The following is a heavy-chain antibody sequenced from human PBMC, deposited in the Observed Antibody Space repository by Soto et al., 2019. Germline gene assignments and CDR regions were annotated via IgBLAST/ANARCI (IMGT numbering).Heavy chain of an antibody. CDR2: IYYSGRT. CDR1: GGSISSHP. Sequence: QVQLQESGPGLVKPSETLSLTCTVSGGSISSHPWSWIRQSPGKGLEWIGYIYYSGRTVYNPSLTSRVTMSLKPSKTQFSLKLTSVTATDTAVYYCAGDIPSGSYRFDYWGQGALVTVSS. V-gene: IGHV4-59*08. D-gene: IGHD1-26*01. J-gene: IGHJ4*02. CDR3: AGDIPSGSYRFDY.